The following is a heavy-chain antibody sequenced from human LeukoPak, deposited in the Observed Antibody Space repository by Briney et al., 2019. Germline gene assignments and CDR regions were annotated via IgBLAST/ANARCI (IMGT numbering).Heavy chain of an antibody. CDR3: ARDQYSIAACYYYYMDV. Sequence: PGGSLRLSCAASGFTFSSYRMSWVRQAPGKGLEWVANIKQDGSEKYYVDSVKGRLTISRDNAKNSLYLQMNSLRVEDTAVYYCARDQYSIAACYYYYMDVWGKGTTVTVSS. CDR1: GFTFSSYR. J-gene: IGHJ6*03. V-gene: IGHV3-7*01. D-gene: IGHD6-13*01. CDR2: IKQDGSEK.